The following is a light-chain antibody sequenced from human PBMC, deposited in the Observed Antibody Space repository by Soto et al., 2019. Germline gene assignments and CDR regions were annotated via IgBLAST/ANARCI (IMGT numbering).Light chain of an antibody. CDR3: SSYAGSNNYV. CDR2: EVS. CDR1: SSDVGGYNY. Sequence: QSALTQPASVSGYPGQSITISCTGRSSDVGGYNYDSWYQQHPGKAPKLMIYEVSKRPSGVPDRFSGSKSGNTASLTVSGLQAEDEADYYCSSYAGSNNYVFGTGTKVTVL. J-gene: IGLJ1*01. V-gene: IGLV2-8*01.